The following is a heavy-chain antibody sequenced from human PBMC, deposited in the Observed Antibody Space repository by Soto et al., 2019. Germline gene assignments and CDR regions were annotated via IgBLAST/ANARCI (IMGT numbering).Heavy chain of an antibody. J-gene: IGHJ6*02. D-gene: IGHD1-26*01. Sequence: LRLSCAASGFRFSNYGMHWVRQAPGKGLEWVAVISYNVSNKYYGDSVKGRFTISRDNSKNTVYLEMNSLRAEDTAVYYCSKGGSKAGMDVWGQGTTVTVSS. V-gene: IGHV3-30*18. CDR2: ISYNVSNK. CDR1: GFRFSNYG. CDR3: SKGGSKAGMDV.